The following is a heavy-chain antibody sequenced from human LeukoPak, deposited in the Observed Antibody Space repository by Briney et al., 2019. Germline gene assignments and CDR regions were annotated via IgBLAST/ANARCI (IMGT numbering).Heavy chain of an antibody. V-gene: IGHV3-30*04. Sequence: GGSLRLSCAASGFTFNNYAMHWVRQVPGKGLEWVAVISYDGSNKYYADSVKGRFTISRDNSKNTLYLQMNSLRAGDTAVYYCAKDRIVGATSHRTTFDAFDIWGQGTMVTVSS. CDR3: AKDRIVGATSHRTTFDAFDI. CDR1: GFTFNNYA. CDR2: ISYDGSNK. J-gene: IGHJ3*02. D-gene: IGHD1-26*01.